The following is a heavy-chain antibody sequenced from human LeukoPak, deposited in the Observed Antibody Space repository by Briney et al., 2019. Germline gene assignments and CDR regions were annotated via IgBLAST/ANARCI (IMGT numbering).Heavy chain of an antibody. J-gene: IGHJ5*02. CDR1: GGSISSDTYF. CDR2: ISSTGRT. V-gene: IGHV4-61*02. CDR3: TKGAGPPWFDP. Sequence: SQTLSLTCTVSGGSISSDTYFWSWIRQPAGKGLEWIGRISSTGRTDYNPSLTSRFTISVDLSKNQFSTKLSSVTAADTAVYYCTKGAGPPWFDPWGQGTLVTVSS. D-gene: IGHD6-19*01.